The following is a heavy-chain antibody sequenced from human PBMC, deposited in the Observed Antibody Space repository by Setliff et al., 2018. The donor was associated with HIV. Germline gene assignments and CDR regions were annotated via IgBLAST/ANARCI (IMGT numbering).Heavy chain of an antibody. CDR1: GGSISNYY. Sequence: LSETLSLTCTVSGGSISNYYWSWIRQPAGKGLEWIGRIQTSGRTNNNPSLKSRVTMSVDTSKNQFSLILTSVTAADTAVYYCARSSRVNCGGDCYLFDYWGQGTPVTVSS. D-gene: IGHD2-21*02. J-gene: IGHJ4*02. V-gene: IGHV4-4*07. CDR3: ARSSRVNCGGDCYLFDY. CDR2: IQTSGRT.